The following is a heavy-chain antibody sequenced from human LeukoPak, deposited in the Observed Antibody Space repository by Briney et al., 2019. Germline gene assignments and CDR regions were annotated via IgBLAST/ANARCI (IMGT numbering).Heavy chain of an antibody. CDR3: ARDGYYDFWSGHPTYYFDY. D-gene: IGHD3-3*01. CDR1: GFTFSSYA. V-gene: IGHV3-30-3*01. J-gene: IGHJ4*02. CDR2: ISYDGSNK. Sequence: GRSLRLSCAASGFTFSSYAMHWVRQAPGKGLEWVAVISYDGSNKYYADSVKGRFTISRDNSKNTLYLQMNSLRAEDTAVYYCARDGYYDFWSGHPTYYFDYWGRGTLVTVSS.